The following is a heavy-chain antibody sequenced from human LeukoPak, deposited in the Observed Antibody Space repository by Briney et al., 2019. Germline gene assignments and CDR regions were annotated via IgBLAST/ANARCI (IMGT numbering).Heavy chain of an antibody. Sequence: SETLSLTCIVSGGSISSSSYYWGWIRQPPGKGLEWIGSIYHSGSTYYNPSLKSRVTISVDRSKNQFSLKLSSVTAADTAVYYCARASSPRGYSAYDFWVGQIPYYFDYWGQGTLVTVSS. CDR2: IYHSGST. CDR1: GGSISSSSYY. V-gene: IGHV4-39*07. J-gene: IGHJ4*02. D-gene: IGHD5-12*01. CDR3: ARASSPRGYSAYDFWVGQIPYYFDY.